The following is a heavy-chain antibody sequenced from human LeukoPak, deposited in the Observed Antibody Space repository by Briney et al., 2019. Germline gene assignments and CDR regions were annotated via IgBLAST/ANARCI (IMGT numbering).Heavy chain of an antibody. CDR1: GFTFSSYD. V-gene: IGHV3-13*01. J-gene: IGHJ4*02. CDR2: IGTAGDT. CDR3: ARGGGYSYGGSFDY. Sequence: TGGSLRLSCAASGFTFSSYDMHWVSQATGKGLEWVSAIGTAGDTYYPGSVKGRFTISRENAKNSLYLQMNSLRAGDTAVYYCARGGGYSYGGSFDYWGQGTLVTVSS. D-gene: IGHD5-18*01.